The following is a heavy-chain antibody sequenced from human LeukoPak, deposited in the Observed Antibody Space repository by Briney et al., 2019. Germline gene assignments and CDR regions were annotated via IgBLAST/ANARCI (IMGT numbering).Heavy chain of an antibody. J-gene: IGHJ4*02. CDR3: TRNSLDY. CDR1: GFSISSHW. V-gene: IGHV3-7*03. CDR2: IKADGSQQ. Sequence: GGSLRLSCVASGFSISSHWMRWLRQARGKGLEWVANIKADGSQQYYVDSVRGRFTITRDNVENSLYLQMNSLRAEDTAVYYCTRNSLDYWGLGTLVTVSS.